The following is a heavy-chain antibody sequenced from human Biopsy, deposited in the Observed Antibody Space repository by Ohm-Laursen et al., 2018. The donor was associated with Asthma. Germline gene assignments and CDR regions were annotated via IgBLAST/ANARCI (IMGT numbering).Heavy chain of an antibody. D-gene: IGHD3-16*01. CDR2: ISHDGREN. CDR1: GFAFDSYA. CDR3: PKDRCDNSVTSKYYYYGIGV. V-gene: IGHV3-30*04. J-gene: IGHJ6*02. Sequence: SLRLSCTASGFAFDSYALYWVRPSPGKGPEWVALISHDGRENRNGDSERGGFTIASDNVRNRLHLQMSRLRPDDWAAYHCPKDRCDNSVTSKYYYYGIGVWGQGTTVTVSS.